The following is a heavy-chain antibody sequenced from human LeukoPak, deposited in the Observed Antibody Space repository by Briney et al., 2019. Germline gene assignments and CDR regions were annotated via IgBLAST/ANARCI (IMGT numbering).Heavy chain of an antibody. CDR1: GYTFTSYY. V-gene: IGHV1-24*01. J-gene: IGHJ4*02. CDR3: ATTPRKYSSGPNY. D-gene: IGHD6-19*01. CDR2: FDPEDGET. Sequence: ASVKVSCKASGYTFTSYYMHWVRQAPGKGLEWMGGFDPEDGETIYAQKFQGRVTMTEDTSTDTAYMELSSLRSEDTAVYYCATTPRKYSSGPNYWGQGTLVTVSS.